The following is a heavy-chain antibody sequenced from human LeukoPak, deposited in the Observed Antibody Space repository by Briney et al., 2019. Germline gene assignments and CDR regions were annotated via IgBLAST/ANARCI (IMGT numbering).Heavy chain of an antibody. CDR3: ARAPSPLVAFDI. J-gene: IGHJ3*02. CDR2: IYTSGST. CDR1: GGSISSGSYY. V-gene: IGHV4-61*02. Sequence: SETLSLTCTVSGGSISSGSYYWSWIRQPAGKGLEWIGRIYTSGSTNYNPSLKSRVTISVDTSKNQFTLKLSSVTAADTAMYYCARAPSPLVAFDIWGQGTMVTVSS. D-gene: IGHD2-21*01.